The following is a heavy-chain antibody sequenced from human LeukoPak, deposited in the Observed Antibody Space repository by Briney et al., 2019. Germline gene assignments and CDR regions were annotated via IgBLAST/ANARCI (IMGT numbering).Heavy chain of an antibody. J-gene: IGHJ5*02. CDR3: ARDGTSLYDSGEGWFDP. CDR1: GFTFSSYS. Sequence: GGSLRLSCAASGFTFSSYSMNWVRQAPGKGLEWVSYISSSSSTIYYADSVKGRFTISRDNAKNSLYLQMNSLRAEDTAVYYCARDGTSLYDSGEGWFDPWGQGTLVTVSS. D-gene: IGHD3-10*01. V-gene: IGHV3-48*01. CDR2: ISSSSSTI.